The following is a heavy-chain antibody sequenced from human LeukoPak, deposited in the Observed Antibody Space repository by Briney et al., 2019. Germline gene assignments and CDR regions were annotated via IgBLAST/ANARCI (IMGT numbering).Heavy chain of an antibody. V-gene: IGHV1-69*01. D-gene: IGHD1-26*01. J-gene: IGHJ6*02. Sequence: SVKVSCKASGGTFSSYAISWVRQAPGQGLEWMGGIIPIFGTANYAQKFQGRVTITADESTSTAYMELSSLRSEDTAVYYCASGSYLWGGMDVWGQGTTVTVSS. CDR1: GGTFSSYA. CDR3: ASGSYLWGGMDV. CDR2: IIPIFGTA.